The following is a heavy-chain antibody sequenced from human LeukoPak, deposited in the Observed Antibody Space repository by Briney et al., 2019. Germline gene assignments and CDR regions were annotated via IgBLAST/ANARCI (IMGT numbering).Heavy chain of an antibody. D-gene: IGHD5-24*01. J-gene: IGHJ4*02. CDR2: IKSKTDGGTT. CDR3: TTDPQRGYYFDY. CDR1: GFTFGDYA. Sequence: GGSLRLSCTASGFTFGDYAMSWFRQAPGKGLEWVGRIKSKTDGGTTDDAAPVKGRFTISRDDSKNTLYLQMNSLKTEDTAVYYCTTDPQRGYYFDYWGQGTLVTVSS. V-gene: IGHV3-15*01.